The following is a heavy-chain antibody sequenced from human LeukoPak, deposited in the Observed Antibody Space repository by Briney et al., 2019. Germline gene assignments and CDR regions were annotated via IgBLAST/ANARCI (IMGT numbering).Heavy chain of an antibody. CDR2: IEYNGDNE. D-gene: IGHD6-19*01. V-gene: IGHV3-30*02. CDR3: AKGDSSVWHRD. J-gene: IGHJ4*02. Sequence: GGSLRLSCAASGFTFSSSGMHWVRQAPGKGLEWVAFIEYNGDNEYYADSVKGRFTISRDNSRNTLSLQMNSLRDEDTAVYYCAKGDSSVWHRDWGQGTLVTVSS. CDR1: GFTFSSSG.